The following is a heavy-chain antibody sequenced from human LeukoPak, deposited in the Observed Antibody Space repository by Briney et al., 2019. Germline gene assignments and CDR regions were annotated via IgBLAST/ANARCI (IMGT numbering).Heavy chain of an antibody. CDR3: ARGGYYGSGSYYLNRYYGMDV. D-gene: IGHD3-10*01. V-gene: IGHV1-69*13. Sequence: SVKVSCKASGGTFSSYAISWVRQAPGQGLEWMGGIIPIFGTANYAQKFQGRVTITADESTSTAYMELSSLRSEDTAVYYCARGGYYGSGSYYLNRYYGMDVWGQGTTVTVSS. CDR2: IIPIFGTA. J-gene: IGHJ6*02. CDR1: GGTFSSYA.